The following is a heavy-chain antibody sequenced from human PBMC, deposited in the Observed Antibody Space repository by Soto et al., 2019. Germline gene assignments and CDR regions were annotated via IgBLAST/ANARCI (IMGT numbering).Heavy chain of an antibody. Sequence: GGSLRLSCAASGFTVSSNYMSWVRQAPGKGLEWVSVIYSGGSTYYADSVKGRFTISRDNSKNTLYLQMNSLRAEDTAVYYCARDKVVGARFYYYYGMDVWGQGTTVTVSS. CDR1: GFTVSSNY. J-gene: IGHJ6*02. V-gene: IGHV3-53*01. CDR2: IYSGGST. CDR3: ARDKVVGARFYYYYGMDV. D-gene: IGHD1-26*01.